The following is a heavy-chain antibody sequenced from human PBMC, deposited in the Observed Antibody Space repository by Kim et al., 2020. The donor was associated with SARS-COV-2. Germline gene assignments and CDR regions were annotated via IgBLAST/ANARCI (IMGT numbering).Heavy chain of an antibody. CDR3: AKDWLEGYAVEGDGGNYYYYYGMDV. Sequence: GGSLRLSCAASGFTFSSYAMSWVRQAPGKGLEWVSAISGSGGSTYYADSVKGRFTISRDNSKNTLYLQMNSLRAEDTAVYYCAKDWLEGYAVEGDGGNYYYYYGMDVWGQGTTVTVSS. CDR1: GFTFSSYA. D-gene: IGHD3-16*01. V-gene: IGHV3-23*01. CDR2: ISGSGGST. J-gene: IGHJ6*02.